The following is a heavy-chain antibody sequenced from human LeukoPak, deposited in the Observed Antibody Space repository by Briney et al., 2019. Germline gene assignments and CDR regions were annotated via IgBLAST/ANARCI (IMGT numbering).Heavy chain of an antibody. CDR1: GYTFSSYS. V-gene: IGHV3-21*01. Sequence: GGSLRLSCAASGYTFSSYSINWVRQAPGKGLEWVSSISVRSNYIYYADSVRGRFSISRDDARDSLYLQMNSLRAEDTAVYYCVRLRRNSDTSGYYYYYDYWGQGTLVTVSS. J-gene: IGHJ4*02. D-gene: IGHD3-22*01. CDR3: VRLRRNSDTSGYYYYYDY. CDR2: ISVRSNYI.